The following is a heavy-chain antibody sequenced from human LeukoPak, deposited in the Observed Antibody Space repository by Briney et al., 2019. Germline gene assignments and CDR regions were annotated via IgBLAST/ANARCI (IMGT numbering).Heavy chain of an antibody. J-gene: IGHJ4*02. CDR2: ISGSGGST. CDR1: GLTFSSYA. D-gene: IGHD3-22*01. Sequence: GGSLRLSCAASGLTFSSYAMSWVRQAPGKGLEWVSAISGSGGSTYYADSVKGRFTISRDSSKNTLYLQMNSLRAEDTAVYYCARGSGYFLDFDYWGQGTLVTVSS. V-gene: IGHV3-23*01. CDR3: ARGSGYFLDFDY.